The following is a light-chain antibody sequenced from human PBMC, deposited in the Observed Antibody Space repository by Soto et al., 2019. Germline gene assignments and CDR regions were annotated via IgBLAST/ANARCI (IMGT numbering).Light chain of an antibody. V-gene: IGLV2-14*01. Sequence: QLVLTQPASVSGSPGQSITISCTGTSSDVGGYNYVSWYQQHPGKAPKVILYYVSNRPSGVSNRFSGSKAGNTASLTISGLQAEDEADYYCSSYTFSTTLVFGGGTQLT. CDR1: SSDVGGYNY. CDR3: SSYTFSTTLV. J-gene: IGLJ2*01. CDR2: YVS.